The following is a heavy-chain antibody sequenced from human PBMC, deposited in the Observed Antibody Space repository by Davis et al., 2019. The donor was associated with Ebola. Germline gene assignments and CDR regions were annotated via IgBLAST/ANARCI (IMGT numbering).Heavy chain of an antibody. Sequence: GESLKISCVVSGFAFTRLAISWVRQTPGKGLEWVSAINADGTGTYYADSAKGRFTISRDISKNTLYLQLNSLSAEDTALYDCAKGDYGDSVSYFNYWGQGTLVTVSS. V-gene: IGHV3-23*01. J-gene: IGHJ4*02. CDR1: GFAFTRLA. CDR2: INADGTGT. D-gene: IGHD4-17*01. CDR3: AKGDYGDSVSYFNY.